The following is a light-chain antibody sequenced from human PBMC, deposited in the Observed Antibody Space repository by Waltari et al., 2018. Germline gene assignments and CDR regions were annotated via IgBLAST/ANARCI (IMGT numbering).Light chain of an antibody. CDR1: WSNIGTNV. Sequence: QSLLTQPPSASGTPGQTVTISCSGSWSNIGTNVVSWYQQLPGTAPKLLSHSNKQRPSGVPDRVSCSKSGTSASLAISGLQSADEAEYYCSAWDDSLNGHVIFGGGTKLTVL. J-gene: IGLJ2*01. V-gene: IGLV1-44*01. CDR3: SAWDDSLNGHVI. CDR2: SNK.